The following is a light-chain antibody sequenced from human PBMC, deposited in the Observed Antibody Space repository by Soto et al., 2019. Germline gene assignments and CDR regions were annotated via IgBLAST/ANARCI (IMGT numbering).Light chain of an antibody. CDR1: QSVSRSY. J-gene: IGKJ2*01. CDR3: QQDGSSPMYT. V-gene: IGKV3-20*01. Sequence: EIVLTQSPGTLSLSPGERATLSCRASQSVSRSYVAWYQQKPGQAPRLLIYGASGRATGIPDRFSGSGSGTDFTLTISRLEPEDVAGYYCQQDGSSPMYTFGQGTKLEIK. CDR2: GAS.